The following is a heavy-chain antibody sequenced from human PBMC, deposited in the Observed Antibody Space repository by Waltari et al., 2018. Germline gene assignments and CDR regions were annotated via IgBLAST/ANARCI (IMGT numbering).Heavy chain of an antibody. CDR3: VRSAFMDV. V-gene: IGHV3-74*01. CDR1: GFSFSTYW. CDR2: IKSDGSST. Sequence: EVQLVESGGGLVQPGGSLRLSCAASGFSFSTYWMNWARQAPGEGLVWVSRIKSDGSSTTYAASVKGRFTTSRDNARNTVYLQMNSLRADDSAVYYCVRSAFMDVWGQGTTVTVSS. J-gene: IGHJ6*02.